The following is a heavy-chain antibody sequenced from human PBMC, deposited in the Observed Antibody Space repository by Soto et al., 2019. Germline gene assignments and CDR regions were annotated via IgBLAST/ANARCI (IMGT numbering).Heavy chain of an antibody. Sequence: SETLSLTCAVYGGSFSGYYWSWIRQPPGKGLEWIGEINHSGSTNYNPSLKSRVTISVDTSKNPFSLKLSSVTAADTAVYYCARGWCDYDFWSAYQSSSYYYGMDVWGQGTTVTVSS. J-gene: IGHJ6*02. D-gene: IGHD3-3*01. CDR1: GGSFSGYY. V-gene: IGHV4-34*01. CDR3: ARGWCDYDFWSAYQSSSYYYGMDV. CDR2: INHSGST.